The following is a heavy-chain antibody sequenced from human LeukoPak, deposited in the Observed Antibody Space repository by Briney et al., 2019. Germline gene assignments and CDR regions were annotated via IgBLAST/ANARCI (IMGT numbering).Heavy chain of an antibody. V-gene: IGHV4-34*01. CDR3: ARGQGTVTTH. CDR2: INHSGSA. CDR1: GGSFSAYY. J-gene: IGHJ4*02. Sequence: SETLSLTCAVSGGSFSAYYWTWIRQPPGKGLEWIGEINHSGSANYNPSLKSRVTISLDTSKNQFSLKLSSVTAANTAVYYCARGQGTVTTHWGQGTLVTVSS. D-gene: IGHD4-17*01.